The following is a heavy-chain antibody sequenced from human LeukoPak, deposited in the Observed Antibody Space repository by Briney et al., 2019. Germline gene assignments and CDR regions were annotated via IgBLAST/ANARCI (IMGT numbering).Heavy chain of an antibody. CDR1: GFIFSSHW. V-gene: IGHV3-7*01. CDR3: VRSGSYFSK. D-gene: IGHD1-26*01. Sequence: GGSLRLSCAASGFIFSSHWMSWVRQAPGKGLEWVANINLDGNDKNYVDSVKGRFTISRDNAKHSLYLQMNSLRAEDTAMDYCVRSGSYFSKWGQGTLVTVSS. J-gene: IGHJ4*02. CDR2: INLDGNDK.